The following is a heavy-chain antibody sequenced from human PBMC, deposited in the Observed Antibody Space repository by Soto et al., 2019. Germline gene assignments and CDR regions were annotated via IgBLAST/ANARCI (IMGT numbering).Heavy chain of an antibody. Sequence: GESLKISCAASGFTVSSNYMSWVRQAPGKGLEWVSVIYSGGSTYYADSVKGRFTISRHNSKNTLYLQMNSLRAEDTAVYYCARLTSFEPYYYYYYMDVWGKGTTVTVSS. J-gene: IGHJ6*03. CDR2: IYSGGST. D-gene: IGHD2-2*01. CDR3: ARLTSFEPYYYYYYMDV. CDR1: GFTVSSNY. V-gene: IGHV3-53*04.